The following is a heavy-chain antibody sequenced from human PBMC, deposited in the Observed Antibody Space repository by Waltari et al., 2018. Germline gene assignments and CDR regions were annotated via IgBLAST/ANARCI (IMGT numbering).Heavy chain of an antibody. V-gene: IGHV1-3*03. CDR3: ARGRVPEISSGWGNPFDI. CDR2: INPANGDT. Sequence: QVQLVQSGAEVKKPGASVKVSCKASGYTFTSFPMHWVRQAPVQRLEWMGRINPANGDTKYSQDFQGRVTIVRDTSASTSYMELNSLRSEDMAVYYCARGRVPEISSGWGNPFDIWGQGTMVTVSS. CDR1: GYTFTSFP. J-gene: IGHJ3*02. D-gene: IGHD6-19*01.